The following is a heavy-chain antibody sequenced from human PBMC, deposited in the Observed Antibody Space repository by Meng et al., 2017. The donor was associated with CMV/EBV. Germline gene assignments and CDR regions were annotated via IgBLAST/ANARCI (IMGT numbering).Heavy chain of an antibody. Sequence: HILLKELCPPLVTPTHTLTMSCTFSAFSLRTSGVGVGWIRQPPGKALEWLALIYWDDDKRYSLSLKSRLTITKDTSKNQVVLTMTNMDPVDTATYYCAHRGSYGYHGYWGQGTLVTVSS. CDR2: IYWDDDK. D-gene: IGHD5-18*01. J-gene: IGHJ4*02. V-gene: IGHV2-5*02. CDR3: AHRGSYGYHGY. CDR1: AFSLRTSGVG.